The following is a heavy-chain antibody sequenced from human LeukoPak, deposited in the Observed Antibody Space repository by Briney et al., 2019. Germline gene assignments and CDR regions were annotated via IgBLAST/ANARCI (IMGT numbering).Heavy chain of an antibody. J-gene: IGHJ4*02. CDR1: GFTFRSYA. D-gene: IGHD1-1*01. CDR3: ARALAGTWHVDY. Sequence: GRSLRLSCAASGFTFRSYAMQWVRQAAGKGLEWLSSISNDGSNKDYADSVKGRFTISRDNSKNTLYLQMNSLRNEDTAIYYCARALAGTWHVDYWGQGTLVTVSS. V-gene: IGHV3-30-3*01. CDR2: ISNDGSNK.